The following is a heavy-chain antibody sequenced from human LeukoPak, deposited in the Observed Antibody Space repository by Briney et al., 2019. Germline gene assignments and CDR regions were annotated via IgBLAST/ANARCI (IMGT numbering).Heavy chain of an antibody. D-gene: IGHD2-2*01. CDR3: ARKRPHCSSTSCYYMRSINWFDP. V-gene: IGHV1-69*05. Sequence: GSSVKVSCKASGGTFSSYAISWVRQAPGQGLEWMGGIIPILGTANYAQKFQGRVTITTDESTSTAYMELSSLRSEDTAVYYCARKRPHCSSTSCYYMRSINWFDPWGQGTLVTVSS. CDR2: IIPILGTA. J-gene: IGHJ5*02. CDR1: GGTFSSYA.